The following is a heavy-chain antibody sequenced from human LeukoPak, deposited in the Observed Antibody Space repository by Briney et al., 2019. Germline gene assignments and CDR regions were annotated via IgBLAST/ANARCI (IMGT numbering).Heavy chain of an antibody. Sequence: WGSLRLSCAASGFTFSSYAMSWVRPAPGKGPEWGSAISGSGGSTYYADSVKGRFTISRDNSKNTLYLQMNSLRAEDTAVYYCANSMVRGVTQYFQHWGQGTLVTVSS. CDR1: GFTFSSYA. D-gene: IGHD3-10*01. CDR2: ISGSGGST. V-gene: IGHV3-23*01. J-gene: IGHJ1*01. CDR3: ANSMVRGVTQYFQH.